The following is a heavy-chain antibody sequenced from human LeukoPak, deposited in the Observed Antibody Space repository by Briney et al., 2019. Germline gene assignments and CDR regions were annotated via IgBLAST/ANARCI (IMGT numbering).Heavy chain of an antibody. V-gene: IGHV1-18*01. Sequence: GASVKVSCKASGYTFTSYGISWVRQPPGQGLEWMGWISAYNGNTDYAQKLQGRVTMTTDTSTSTDYMELRSLRSDDTAVYYCAREGSGSYYFDYWGQGTLVTVSS. CDR1: GYTFTSYG. J-gene: IGHJ4*02. CDR3: AREGSGSYYFDY. D-gene: IGHD3-10*01. CDR2: ISAYNGNT.